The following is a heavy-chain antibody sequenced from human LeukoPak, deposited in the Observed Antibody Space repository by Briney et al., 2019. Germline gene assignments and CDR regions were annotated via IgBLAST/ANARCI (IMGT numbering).Heavy chain of an antibody. Sequence: SGGSLRLSCAASRFTFSTYTMNWVRQAPGKGLEWVSSISGSSTYIYYADSAKGRFTISRDNAKNSLYLQMNSLRAEDTAVYYCARGRSAFDYWGQGTLVTVSS. CDR1: RFTFSTYT. V-gene: IGHV3-21*01. CDR3: ARGRSAFDY. J-gene: IGHJ4*02. CDR2: ISGSSTYI.